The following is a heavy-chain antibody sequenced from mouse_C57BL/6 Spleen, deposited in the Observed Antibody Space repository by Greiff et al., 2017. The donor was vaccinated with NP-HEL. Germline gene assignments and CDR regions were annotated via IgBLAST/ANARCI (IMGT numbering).Heavy chain of an antibody. Sequence: VQLQQSGPGLVAPSQRLSITCTVSGFSLTSYAISWVRQPPGKGLEWLGVIWTGGGTNYNSALKSRLSISKDNSKSQVFLKMNSLQTDDTARYYCARKRRITTVVAPGYFDVWGTGTTVTVSS. V-gene: IGHV2-9-1*01. CDR2: IWTGGGT. CDR1: GFSLTSYA. D-gene: IGHD1-1*01. CDR3: ARKRRITTVVAPGYFDV. J-gene: IGHJ1*03.